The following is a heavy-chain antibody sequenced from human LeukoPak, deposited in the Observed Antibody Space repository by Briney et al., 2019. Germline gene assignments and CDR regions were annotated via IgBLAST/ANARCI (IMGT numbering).Heavy chain of an antibody. D-gene: IGHD5-18*01. CDR3: ARRGDSYAVFDY. Sequence: PSETLSLTCTVSGGSISSRGYYWGWICQPPGKGLEWIGTITYSGNTYFSPSVKSRVTMSMDTSKNQFSLKLSSVTAADTAVYYCARRGDSYAVFDYWGQGTLVTVSS. CDR2: ITYSGNT. J-gene: IGHJ4*02. CDR1: GGSISSRGYY. V-gene: IGHV4-39*01.